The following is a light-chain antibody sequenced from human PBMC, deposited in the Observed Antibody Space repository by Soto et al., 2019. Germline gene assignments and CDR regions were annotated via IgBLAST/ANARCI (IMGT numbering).Light chain of an antibody. Sequence: EVVMTQSPLSLPVTLGQPASISCRSSQSLLTSDGDTYLNWFHQRPGQSPRRLIYKVSKRDSGVTDRFSGSGSGTDFTLKISRVEAEDVGVYYGMQTTHLPRTFGRGTTVEI. CDR3: MQTTHLPRT. V-gene: IGKV2-30*01. CDR2: KVS. CDR1: QSLLTSDGDTY. J-gene: IGKJ4*02.